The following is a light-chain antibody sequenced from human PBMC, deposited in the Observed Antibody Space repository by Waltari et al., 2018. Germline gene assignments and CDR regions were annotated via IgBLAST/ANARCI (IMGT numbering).Light chain of an antibody. Sequence: QSMLTQPPSASGTPGQRVTISCSGSSSNIGSKTVNWYQQLPGTAPRVPIYSNNQRPSEVPARCSGARSGTTASLAIIGLQFDDEADYYCATWDDSLNGWVFGGGTRLTVL. CDR1: SSNIGSKT. CDR2: SNN. V-gene: IGLV1-44*01. J-gene: IGLJ3*02. CDR3: ATWDDSLNGWV.